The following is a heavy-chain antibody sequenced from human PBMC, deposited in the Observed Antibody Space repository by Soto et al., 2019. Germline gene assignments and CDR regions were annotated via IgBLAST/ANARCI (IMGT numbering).Heavy chain of an antibody. V-gene: IGHV3-30*18. J-gene: IGHJ5*02. D-gene: IGHD3-10*01. CDR3: AKDSLLWFAGGWFDP. CDR1: GFTFSSYG. CDR2: ISYDGSNK. Sequence: QVQLVESGGGVVQPGRSLRLSCAASGFTFSSYGMLWVRQAPGKGLEWVADISYDGSNKYYADSVKGRFTISRDNSKNTLYLQMNSLRAEDTAVYYCAKDSLLWFAGGWFDPWGQGTLVTVSS.